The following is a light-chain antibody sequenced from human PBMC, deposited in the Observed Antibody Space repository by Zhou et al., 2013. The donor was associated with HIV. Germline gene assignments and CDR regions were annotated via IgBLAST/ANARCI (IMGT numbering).Light chain of an antibody. CDR1: QSINNW. Sequence: DIQMTQSPSTLSASVGDRVTITCRASQSINNWLAWYQQKPGKAPNLLIYEASNLQSGVPSRFTGSGSGTEFTLTILSLQPDDFATYYCQFYDPYMWAFGQGTKVEIK. CDR3: QFYDPYMWA. CDR2: EAS. V-gene: IGKV1-5*03. J-gene: IGKJ1*01.